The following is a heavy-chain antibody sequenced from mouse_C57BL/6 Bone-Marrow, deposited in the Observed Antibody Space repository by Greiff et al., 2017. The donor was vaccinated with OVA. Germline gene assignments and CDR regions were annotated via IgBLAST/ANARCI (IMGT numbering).Heavy chain of an antibody. CDR1: GFNIKNTY. V-gene: IGHV14-3*01. CDR3: ARYSNYVWYFDV. J-gene: IGHJ1*03. CDR2: IDPANGNT. Sequence: EVKLVESVAELVRPGASVKLSCTASGFNIKNTYMHWVKQRPEQGLEWIGRIDPANGNTKYATKFQGKATITADTSSNTAYLHLTSLTSEDTAIYYCARYSNYVWYFDVWGTGTTVTVSS. D-gene: IGHD2-5*01.